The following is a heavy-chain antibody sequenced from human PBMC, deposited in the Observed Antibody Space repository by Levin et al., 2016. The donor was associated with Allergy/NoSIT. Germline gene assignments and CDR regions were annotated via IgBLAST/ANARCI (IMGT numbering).Heavy chain of an antibody. CDR2: IYSGGST. CDR3: AMGQYQLLSGYYYYGMDV. J-gene: IGHJ6*02. V-gene: IGHV3-53*03. Sequence: WIRQPPGKGLEWVSVIYSGGSTYYADSVKGRFTISRDNSKNTLYLQMNSLRAEDTAVYYCAMGQYQLLSGYYYYGMDVWGQGTTVTVSS. D-gene: IGHD2-2*01.